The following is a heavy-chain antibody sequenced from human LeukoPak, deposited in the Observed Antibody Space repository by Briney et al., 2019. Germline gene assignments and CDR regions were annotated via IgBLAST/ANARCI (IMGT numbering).Heavy chain of an antibody. V-gene: IGHV3-7*01. Sequence: GGTLRLSCAASGFPFSTYRMDWVRQAPGKGLEWVANIKEAGIEIHYVESVKGRFTISRDNAKNALYLHMNSLRVDDTAVYYCARDRLTGWPSDYWGQGTLVTV. D-gene: IGHD6-19*01. CDR3: ARDRLTGWPSDY. J-gene: IGHJ4*02. CDR2: IKEAGIEI. CDR1: GFPFSTYR.